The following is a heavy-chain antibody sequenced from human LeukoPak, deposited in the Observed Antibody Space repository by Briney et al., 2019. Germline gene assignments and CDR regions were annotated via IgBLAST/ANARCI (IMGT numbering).Heavy chain of an antibody. V-gene: IGHV1-2*06. CDR3: AGGVLHGGGNWFDP. D-gene: IGHD3-16*01. CDR2: INPNSGGT. CDR1: GYTFTGYY. J-gene: IGHJ5*02. Sequence: GASVKVSCKASGYTFTGYYMHWLRQAPGQGLEWMGRINPNSGGTYYAQKFRSRVTMTRDTSISTVYMELASLISDDTAVYHCAGGVLHGGGNWFDPWGQGTLVTVSS.